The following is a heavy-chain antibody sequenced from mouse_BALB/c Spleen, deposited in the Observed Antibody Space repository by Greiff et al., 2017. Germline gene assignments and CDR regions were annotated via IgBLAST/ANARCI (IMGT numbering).Heavy chain of an antibody. CDR3: ARRGNWFAY. D-gene: IGHD2-1*01. V-gene: IGHV3-2*02. Sequence: EVKLVESGPGLVKPSQSLSLTCTVTGYSITSDYAWNWIRQFPGNKLEWMGYISYSGSTSYNPSLKSRISITRDTSKNQFFLQLNSVTTEDTATYYCARRGNWFAYWGQGTLVTVSA. CDR2: ISYSGST. CDR1: GYSITSDYA. J-gene: IGHJ3*01.